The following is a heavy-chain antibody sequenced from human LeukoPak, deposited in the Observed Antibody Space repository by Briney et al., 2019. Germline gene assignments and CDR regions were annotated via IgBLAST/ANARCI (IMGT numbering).Heavy chain of an antibody. CDR3: ARHHYYGSGSYYSRFDY. D-gene: IGHD3-10*01. J-gene: IGHJ4*02. CDR1: GYSISSGYY. CDR2: IYHSGST. V-gene: IGHV4-38-2*02. Sequence: SETLSLTCTVSGYSISSGYYWGWIRQPPGKGLEWIGSIYHSGSTYYNPSLKSRVTMSVDTSKNQFSLKLSSVTAADTAVYYCARHHYYGSGSYYSRFDYWGQGTLVTVSS.